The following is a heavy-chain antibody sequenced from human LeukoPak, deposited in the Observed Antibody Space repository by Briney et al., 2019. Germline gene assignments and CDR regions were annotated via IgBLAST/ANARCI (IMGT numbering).Heavy chain of an antibody. CDR1: GGSISSYY. CDR3: ARAILTGSSRYYFDY. D-gene: IGHD3-9*01. V-gene: IGHV4-59*01. J-gene: IGHJ4*02. Sequence: PSETLSLTCTVSGGSISSYYWSWIRQPPGKGLEWIGYIYYSGSTNYNPSLKSRVTISVDTSKNQFSLKLSSVTAADTAVYYCARAILTGSSRYYFDYWGQGTLVTVSS. CDR2: IYYSGST.